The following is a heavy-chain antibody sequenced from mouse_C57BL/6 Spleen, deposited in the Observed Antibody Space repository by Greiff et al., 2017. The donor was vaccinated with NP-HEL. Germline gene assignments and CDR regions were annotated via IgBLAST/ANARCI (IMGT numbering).Heavy chain of an antibody. CDR3: ARSSRYYFDD. D-gene: IGHD1-1*01. V-gene: IGHV1-69*01. CDR2: IDPSDSYT. CDR1: GYTFTSYW. J-gene: IGHJ2*01. Sequence: QVQLQQPGAELVMPGASVKLSCKASGYTFTSYWMHWVKQRPGQGLEWIGEIDPSDSYTNYNQKFKGKSTLTVDKSSSTAYMQLSSLTSEDSAVYYCARSSRYYFDDWGQGTTLTVSS.